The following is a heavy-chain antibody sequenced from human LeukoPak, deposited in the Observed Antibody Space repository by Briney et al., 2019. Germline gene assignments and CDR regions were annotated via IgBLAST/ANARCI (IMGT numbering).Heavy chain of an antibody. CDR3: TTYTSGHY. Sequence: GGSLRLSCAASGFTFSAFHMHWVRQASGKGLEWVGRITTKANSYATAYAASVKGRFTVSRDDSKNTAYLQMSSLKTEDAAVYYCTTYTSGHYWGQGTLVTVSS. D-gene: IGHD6-19*01. CDR2: ITTKANSYAT. J-gene: IGHJ4*02. CDR1: GFTFSAFH. V-gene: IGHV3-73*01.